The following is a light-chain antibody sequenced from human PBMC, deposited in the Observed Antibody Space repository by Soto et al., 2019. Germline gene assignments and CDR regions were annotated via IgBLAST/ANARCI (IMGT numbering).Light chain of an antibody. CDR2: EGS. V-gene: IGLV2-23*01. CDR1: SSDVENYNL. CDR3: CSYAGSSTLYV. Sequence: QSVLTQPASVSGSPGQSITISCTGTSSDVENYNLVSWYQQHPGKAPKLMVYEGSKRPSGVSNRFSGSKSGNTASLTISGLQAEDEADYYCCSYAGSSTLYVFGTGTKLTVL. J-gene: IGLJ1*01.